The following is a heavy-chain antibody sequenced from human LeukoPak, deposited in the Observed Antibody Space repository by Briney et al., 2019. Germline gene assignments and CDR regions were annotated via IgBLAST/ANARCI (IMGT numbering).Heavy chain of an antibody. CDR3: AKDRGSGWYTFGY. Sequence: GGSLRLSCAASGFTFSSYGTHWVRQAPGKGLEWVAVISYDGSNKYYADSVKGRFTISRDNSKNTLYLQMNSLRAEDTAVYYCAKDRGSGWYTFGYWGQGTLVTVSS. D-gene: IGHD6-19*01. J-gene: IGHJ4*02. CDR2: ISYDGSNK. V-gene: IGHV3-30*18. CDR1: GFTFSSYG.